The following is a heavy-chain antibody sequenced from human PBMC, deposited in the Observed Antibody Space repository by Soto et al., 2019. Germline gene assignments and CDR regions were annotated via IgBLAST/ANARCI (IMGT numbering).Heavy chain of an antibody. CDR2: IYYSGST. CDR1: GGSISSGDYY. CDR3: ARTGHPIEYYYDSSGRAFDI. Sequence: PSETLSLTCTVSGGSISSGDYYWSWIRQPPGKGLEWIGYIYYSGSTYYNPSLKSRVTISVDTSKNQFSLKLSSVTAADTAVYYCARTGHPIEYYYDSSGRAFDIWGQGTMVTVS. V-gene: IGHV4-30-4*01. J-gene: IGHJ3*02. D-gene: IGHD3-22*01.